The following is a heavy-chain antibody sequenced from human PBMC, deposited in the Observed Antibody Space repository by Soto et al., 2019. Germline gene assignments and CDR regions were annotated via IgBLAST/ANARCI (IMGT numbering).Heavy chain of an antibody. CDR2: ISGSGGST. V-gene: IGHV3-23*01. CDR3: ARVGYYDSSGYSPGYYFEY. Sequence: GGSLRLSCAATGFTFSSYAMSWVRQAPGKGLEWVSAISGSGGSTYYADSVKGRFTISRDNAKNSLYLQMNSLRAEDTAVYYCARVGYYDSSGYSPGYYFEYWGQGTLVTVSS. CDR1: GFTFSSYA. J-gene: IGHJ4*02. D-gene: IGHD3-22*01.